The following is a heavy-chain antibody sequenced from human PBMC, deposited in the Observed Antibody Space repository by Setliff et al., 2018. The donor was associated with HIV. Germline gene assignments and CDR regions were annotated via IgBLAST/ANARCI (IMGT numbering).Heavy chain of an antibody. CDR3: ARRKLSKGGAFDY. CDR1: GDSIDDFY. Sequence: LSLTFTVSGDSIDDFYWSWIRQPPGQGLEWIGYIFSNVTTNYSPSLKSRVTMSIDRSKSQFLLNLTSVNASDTAIYYCARRKLSKGGAFDYWGQGALVTVSS. CDR2: IFSNVTT. V-gene: IGHV4-4*09. D-gene: IGHD1-1*01. J-gene: IGHJ4*02.